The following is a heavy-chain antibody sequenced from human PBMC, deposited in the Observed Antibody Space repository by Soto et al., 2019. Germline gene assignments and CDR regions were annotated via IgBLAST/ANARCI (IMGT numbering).Heavy chain of an antibody. CDR3: ARDKDVGYYDILTGYSYYGMDF. Sequence: SVKVSCKASGGTFSSYTISWVRQAPGQGLEWMGRIVPILGIANYAQKFQGRVTITADKSTSTAYMELSSLRSEDTAVYYCARDKDVGYYDILTGYSYYGMDFWGQGTTVTVSS. J-gene: IGHJ6*02. V-gene: IGHV1-69*04. CDR1: GGTFSSYT. CDR2: IVPILGIA. D-gene: IGHD3-9*01.